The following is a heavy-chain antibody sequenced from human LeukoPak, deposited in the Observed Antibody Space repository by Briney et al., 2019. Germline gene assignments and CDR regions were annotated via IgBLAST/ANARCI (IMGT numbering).Heavy chain of an antibody. CDR1: GFTVSSNY. Sequence: GGSLRLSCAASGFTVSSNYMSWVRQAPGKGLEWISYISLSGSKIHYADSVKGRFTISRDNAKNSLYLQMNSLRAEDTAVYYCAGKGGDGYNYEFDYWGQGTLVTVSS. D-gene: IGHD5-24*01. CDR3: AGKGGDGYNYEFDY. V-gene: IGHV3-11*04. J-gene: IGHJ4*02. CDR2: ISLSGSKI.